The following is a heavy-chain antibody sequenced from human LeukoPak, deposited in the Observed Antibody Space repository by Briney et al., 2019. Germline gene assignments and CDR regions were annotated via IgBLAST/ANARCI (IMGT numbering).Heavy chain of an antibody. Sequence: GGSLRLSCAASGFTFSSYSMNWVRQAPGKGLEWVSSISSSSSYIYYADSVKGRFTISRDNAKNSLYPQMNSLRAEDTAVYYCASGNLVTTDYWGQGTLVTVSS. CDR2: ISSSSSYI. CDR1: GFTFSSYS. D-gene: IGHD1/OR15-1a*01. J-gene: IGHJ4*02. V-gene: IGHV3-21*01. CDR3: ASGNLVTTDY.